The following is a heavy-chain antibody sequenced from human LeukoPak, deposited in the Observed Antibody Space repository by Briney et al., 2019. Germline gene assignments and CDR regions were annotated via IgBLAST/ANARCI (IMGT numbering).Heavy chain of an antibody. Sequence: GRSLRLSCAASGFTFTSYGMHWVRQAPGKGLEWVAVIWYDGRNKYYVDSVKGRFTISRDNSKNTVYLQMNSLRAEDTAVYFCARDLSIAVFDYWGRGTLVTVSS. D-gene: IGHD6-19*01. V-gene: IGHV3-33*01. CDR1: GFTFTSYG. J-gene: IGHJ4*02. CDR2: IWYDGRNK. CDR3: ARDLSIAVFDY.